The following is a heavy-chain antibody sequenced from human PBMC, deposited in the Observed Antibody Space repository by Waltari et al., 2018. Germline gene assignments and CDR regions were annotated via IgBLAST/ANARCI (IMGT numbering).Heavy chain of an antibody. CDR3: ASGRSVYYYYGMDV. Sequence: QLQLQESGSGLVKPSQTLSLTCAVSGCPIRRGGYSWRWIRQPPGKGLEWIGYIYHSGSTYYNPSLKSRVTISVDRSKNQFSLKLSSVTAADTAVYYCASGRSVYYYYGMDVWGQGTTVTVSS. CDR1: GCPIRRGGYS. V-gene: IGHV4-30-2*01. CDR2: IYHSGST. J-gene: IGHJ6*02. D-gene: IGHD1-26*01.